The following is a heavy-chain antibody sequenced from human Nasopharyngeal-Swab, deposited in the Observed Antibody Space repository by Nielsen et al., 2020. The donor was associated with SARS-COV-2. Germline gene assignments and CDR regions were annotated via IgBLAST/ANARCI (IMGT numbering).Heavy chain of an antibody. V-gene: IGHV1-24*01. CDR1: GYTLTELS. D-gene: IGHD1-26*01. Sequence: APVKVSCKVSGYTLTELSTHWVRQAPGKGLEWMGGFDPEDGETIYAQKFQGRVTMTEDTSTDTAYMELSSLRSEDTAVYYCAASGSYAFDYWGQGTLVTVSS. J-gene: IGHJ4*02. CDR3: AASGSYAFDY. CDR2: FDPEDGET.